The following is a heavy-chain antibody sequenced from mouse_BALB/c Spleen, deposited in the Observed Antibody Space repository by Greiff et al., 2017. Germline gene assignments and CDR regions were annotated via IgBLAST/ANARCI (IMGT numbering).Heavy chain of an antibody. J-gene: IGHJ2*01. Sequence: EVQLVESGPSLVKPSQTLSLTCSVTGDSITSGYWNWIRKFPGNKLEYMGYISYSGSTYYNPSLKSRISITRDTSKNQYYLQLNSVTTEDTATYYCARYYYGSSPFDYWGQGTTLTVSS. CDR2: ISYSGST. V-gene: IGHV3-8*02. D-gene: IGHD1-1*01. CDR3: ARYYYGSSPFDY. CDR1: GDSITSGY.